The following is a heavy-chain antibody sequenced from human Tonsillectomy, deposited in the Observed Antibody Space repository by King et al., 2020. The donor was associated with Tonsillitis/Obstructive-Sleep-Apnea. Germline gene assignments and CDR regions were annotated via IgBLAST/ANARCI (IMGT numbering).Heavy chain of an antibody. CDR2: ISSSDITI. D-gene: IGHD7-27*01. J-gene: IGHJ6*03. Sequence: VQLVESGGGLVHPGGSLRLSCAASGFTFSTYEMNWVRQAPGKGLEWVSYISSSDITIYYADSVKGRFTISRDDAKTSLYLQMNSLRDEDTAVYYCVRGEGLGKGYYDYYYMDVWGKGTTVTVSS. V-gene: IGHV3-48*03. CDR3: VRGEGLGKGYYDYYYMDV. CDR1: GFTFSTYE.